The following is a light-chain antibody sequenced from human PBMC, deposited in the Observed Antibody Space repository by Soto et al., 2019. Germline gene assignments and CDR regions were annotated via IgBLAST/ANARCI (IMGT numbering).Light chain of an antibody. Sequence: EIVMTQSPATLSVSPGERATLSCRASQSVTSNLAWYQQKPDQARRLLIYGASTRATAIPGRFSGSGSGTEFTLTISSLQSEDFAIYYCQHYHNWPRTFGQGTKVEIK. V-gene: IGKV3-15*01. CDR3: QHYHNWPRT. CDR2: GAS. CDR1: QSVTSN. J-gene: IGKJ1*01.